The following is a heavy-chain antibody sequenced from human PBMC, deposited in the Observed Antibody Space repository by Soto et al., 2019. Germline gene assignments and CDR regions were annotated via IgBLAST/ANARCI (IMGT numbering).Heavy chain of an antibody. CDR2: MNPNSGNT. J-gene: IGHJ6*02. Sequence: DSVKVSCKASGYTFTSYDINWVRQATGQGLEWMGWMNPNSGNTGYAQKFQGRVTMTRNTSISTAYMELSSLRSEDTGVYYCARDGRTGGDYYYYYGMDVWGQGTTVTVSS. D-gene: IGHD1-26*01. V-gene: IGHV1-8*01. CDR3: ARDGRTGGDYYYYYGMDV. CDR1: GYTFTSYD.